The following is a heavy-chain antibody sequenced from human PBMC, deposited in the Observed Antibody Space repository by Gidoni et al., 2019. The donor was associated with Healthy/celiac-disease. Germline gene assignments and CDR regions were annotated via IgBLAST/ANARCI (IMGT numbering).Heavy chain of an antibody. CDR2: IKSKTDGGTT. CDR3: TTGRNYDILTGYYQLPYFDY. V-gene: IGHV3-15*01. CDR1: GFTSSNAR. D-gene: IGHD3-9*01. J-gene: IGHJ4*02. Sequence: EVQLVESGGGLVKPGGSLRLSCAASGFTSSNARLSWLRQAPGKGLEWVGRIKSKTDGGTTDYAAPVKGRFTISRDDSKNTLYLQMNSLKTEDTAVYYCTTGRNYDILTGYYQLPYFDYWGQGTLVTVSS.